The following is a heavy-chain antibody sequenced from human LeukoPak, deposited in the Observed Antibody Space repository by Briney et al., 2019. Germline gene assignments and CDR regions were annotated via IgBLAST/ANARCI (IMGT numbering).Heavy chain of an antibody. J-gene: IGHJ4*02. D-gene: IGHD3-22*01. Sequence: PGGSLRLSCAASGFTVSSNYMSWVRQAPGKGLEWVSVIYSGGSTTYADSVKGRFTISRDNAKSTLYLQMNSLRAEDTAVYYCAREATPGVPRGLLLWGQGTLVTVSS. V-gene: IGHV3-66*01. CDR2: IYSGGST. CDR3: AREATPGVPRGLLL. CDR1: GFTVSSNY.